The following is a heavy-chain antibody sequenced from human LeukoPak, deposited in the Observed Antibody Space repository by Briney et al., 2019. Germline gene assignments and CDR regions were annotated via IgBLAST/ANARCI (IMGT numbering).Heavy chain of an antibody. CDR1: GFTFSSYG. J-gene: IGHJ4*02. D-gene: IGHD3-22*01. CDR3: ARDAGYYYDSSGYDFDY. V-gene: IGHV3-30*03. Sequence: GGSLRLSCAASGFTFSSYGMSWVRQAPGKGLEWVAVISSDERTDYYSDSVRGRFTVSRDNAKNTLYLQVNSLRAEDTAVYYCARDAGYYYDSSGYDFDYWGQGTLVTVSS. CDR2: ISSDERTD.